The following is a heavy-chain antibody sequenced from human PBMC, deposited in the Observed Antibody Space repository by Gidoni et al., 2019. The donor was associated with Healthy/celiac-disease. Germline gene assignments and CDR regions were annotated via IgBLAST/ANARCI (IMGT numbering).Heavy chain of an antibody. D-gene: IGHD6-13*01. CDR1: GYSFTSYW. CDR2: IDPSDSYT. V-gene: IGHV5-10-1*03. Sequence: EVQLVQSGAEVKKPGESLRISCKGSGYSFTSYWISWVRQRPGKGLEWMGRIDPSDSYTNYSPSFQGHVTISADKSISTAYLQWSSLKASDTAMYYCARHRSSSWNFDYWGQGTLVTVSS. J-gene: IGHJ4*02. CDR3: ARHRSSSWNFDY.